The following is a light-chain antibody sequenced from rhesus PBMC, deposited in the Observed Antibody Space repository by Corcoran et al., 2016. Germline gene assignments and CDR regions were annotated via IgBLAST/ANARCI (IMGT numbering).Light chain of an antibody. CDR3: KRYSSSPWT. CDR1: QSISSW. J-gene: IGKJ1*01. V-gene: IGKV1-22*01. CDR2: KAS. Sequence: DIQMTQSPSSLSASVGDTVTITCRASQSISSWIAWYQQKPRKAPKLLIYKASSLQSGVPARVSGSGSGTDFSLTICSLQSEDFATYYGKRYSSSPWTFGQGTKVEIK.